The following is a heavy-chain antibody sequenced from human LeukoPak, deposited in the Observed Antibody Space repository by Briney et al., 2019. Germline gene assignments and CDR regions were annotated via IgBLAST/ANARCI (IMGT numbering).Heavy chain of an antibody. CDR1: GYTFTGYY. V-gene: IGHV1-2*02. CDR2: INPNSGGT. Sequence: ASVKVSCKASGYTFTGYYMHWVRQAPGQGLEWMGWINPNSGGTNYAQKFQGRVTMTRDTSISTAYMELSRLRSDDTAVYYCARDRPDTLAYCGGDCYPHGMDVWGQGTTVTVSS. CDR3: ARDRPDTLAYCGGDCYPHGMDV. D-gene: IGHD2-21*02. J-gene: IGHJ6*02.